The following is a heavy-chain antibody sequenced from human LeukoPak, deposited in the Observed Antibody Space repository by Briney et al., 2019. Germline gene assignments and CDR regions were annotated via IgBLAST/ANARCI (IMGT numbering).Heavy chain of an antibody. CDR3: ARVDYGEVNWFDP. CDR1: GFTVSSNY. Sequence: PGGSLRLSCAASGFTVSSNYMSWVRQAPGKGLEWVSVIYSGGSTYYADSVKGRFTISRDNSKNTLYLQMNSLRAEDTAVYYCARVDYGEVNWFDPWGQGTLVTVSS. D-gene: IGHD4-17*01. V-gene: IGHV3-53*01. J-gene: IGHJ5*02. CDR2: IYSGGST.